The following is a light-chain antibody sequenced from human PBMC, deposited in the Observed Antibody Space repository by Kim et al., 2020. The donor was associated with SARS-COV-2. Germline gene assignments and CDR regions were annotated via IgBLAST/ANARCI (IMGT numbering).Light chain of an antibody. CDR2: DAS. CDR3: QQYGDSPKT. V-gene: IGKV3-20*01. Sequence: SPGERATLSCRASQRVTSTYLAWYQQKPGQAPRLLISDASTRATGIPDRFSGNGSGTDFSLTISRLEPEDSAVYYCQQYGDSPKTFGQGTKVEIK. J-gene: IGKJ1*01. CDR1: QRVTSTY.